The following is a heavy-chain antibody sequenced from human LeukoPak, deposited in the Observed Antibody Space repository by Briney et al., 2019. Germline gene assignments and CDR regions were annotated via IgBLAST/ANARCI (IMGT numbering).Heavy chain of an antibody. CDR1: GYTFTSYG. D-gene: IGHD3-9*01. Sequence: ASVKVSCKASGYTFTSYGISWVRQAPGQGLEWMGWISAYNDNTNYAQKLQGRVTMTTDTSTSTAYMELRSLRSDDTAVYYCARVHYDVLTGYSYFDYWGQGTLVTVSS. CDR2: ISAYNDNT. V-gene: IGHV1-18*01. CDR3: ARVHYDVLTGYSYFDY. J-gene: IGHJ4*02.